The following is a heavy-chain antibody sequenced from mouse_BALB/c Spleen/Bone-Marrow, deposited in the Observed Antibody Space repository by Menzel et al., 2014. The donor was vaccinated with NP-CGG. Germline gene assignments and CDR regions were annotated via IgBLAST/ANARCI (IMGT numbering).Heavy chain of an antibody. J-gene: IGHJ4*01. D-gene: IGHD5-1-1*01. V-gene: IGHV14-3*02. CDR1: GFNIKDTY. CDR3: ARGIPYYPMDF. CDR2: IDPANGNT. Sequence: VQLQQSGAELVKPGASVKLSCTASGFNIKDTYMHWVKQRPEQGLEWIGRIDPANGNTKFAPKFQGKATITADTSSNTAELDLSSLTSEDTAVYYCARGIPYYPMDFWGQGTSVTVSS.